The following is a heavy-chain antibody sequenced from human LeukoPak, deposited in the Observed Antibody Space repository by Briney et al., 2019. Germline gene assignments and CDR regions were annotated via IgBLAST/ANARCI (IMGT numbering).Heavy chain of an antibody. CDR3: ARDRMDTGTYFDY. D-gene: IGHD5-18*01. V-gene: IGHV1-18*01. CDR2: ISTYNGNT. CDR1: GYTFTTYG. J-gene: IGHJ4*02. Sequence: GASVKVSCRSSGYTFTTYGFTWVRQAPGQGLEWMGWISTYNGNTNYAQKLQGRVTMTTDTSTSTAYMELRSLRSDDTAMYYCARDRMDTGTYFDYWGQGTLVTVSS.